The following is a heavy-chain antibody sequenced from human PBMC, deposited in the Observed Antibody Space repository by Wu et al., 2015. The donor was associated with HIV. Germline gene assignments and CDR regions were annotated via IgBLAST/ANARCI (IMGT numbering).Heavy chain of an antibody. CDR3: ARDLGGRRWLQTYYYYGMDV. D-gene: IGHD5-24*01. CDR1: GGTFSSYA. J-gene: IGHJ6*01. CDR2: IIPIFGTA. V-gene: IGHV1-69*05. Sequence: QVQLVQSGAEVKKPGSSVKVSCKASGGTFSSYAISWVRQAPGQGLEWMGGIIPIFGTANYAQKFQGRVTITTDESTSTAYMELSSLRSEDTAVYYCARDLGGRRWLQTYYYYGMDVWGPRGPRVTVSS.